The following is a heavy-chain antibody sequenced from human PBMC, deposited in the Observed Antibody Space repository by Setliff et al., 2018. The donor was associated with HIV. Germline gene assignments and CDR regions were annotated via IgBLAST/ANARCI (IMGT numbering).Heavy chain of an antibody. CDR1: GGSISTSRYY. V-gene: IGHV4-39*01. CDR2: LYYSGTT. Sequence: SETLSLTCTVSGGSISTSRYYWGWIRQPPGKGLEWIGSLYYSGTTYYNPSLKSRLTISVDTSKNQFSLKLSSVTAADTAVYYCAGSIVVVTAAPLTWGQGTLVTVSS. J-gene: IGHJ5*02. CDR3: AGSIVVVTAAPLT. D-gene: IGHD2-21*02.